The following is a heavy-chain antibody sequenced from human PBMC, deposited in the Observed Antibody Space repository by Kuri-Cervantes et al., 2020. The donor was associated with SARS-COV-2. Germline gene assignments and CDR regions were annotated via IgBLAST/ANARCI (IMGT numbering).Heavy chain of an antibody. CDR3: AKDVDYYDSSGYYPDAFDI. CDR1: GFPFSHYG. D-gene: IGHD3-22*01. Sequence: GESLKISCAASGFPFSHYGMHWVRQAPGKGLEWVSSIGSRSSYIYYAESVKGRFTISRDNAKNTLYLQMNSLRAEDTAVYYCAKDVDYYDSSGYYPDAFDIWGQGTMVTVSS. J-gene: IGHJ3*02. CDR2: IGSRSSYI. V-gene: IGHV3-21*01.